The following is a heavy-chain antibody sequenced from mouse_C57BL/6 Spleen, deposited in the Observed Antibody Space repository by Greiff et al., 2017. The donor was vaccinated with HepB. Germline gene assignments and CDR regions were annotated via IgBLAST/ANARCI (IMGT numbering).Heavy chain of an antibody. J-gene: IGHJ4*01. CDR2: IDPSDSYT. Sequence: VQLQQPGAELVMPGASVKLSCKASGYTFTSYWMHWVKQRPGQGLEWIGEIDPSDSYTNYNQKFKGKSTLTVDKSSSTAYMQLSSLTSEDSAVYYCAAGQRAMDYWGQGTSVTVSS. V-gene: IGHV1-69*01. CDR1: GYTFTSYW. CDR3: AAGQRAMDY.